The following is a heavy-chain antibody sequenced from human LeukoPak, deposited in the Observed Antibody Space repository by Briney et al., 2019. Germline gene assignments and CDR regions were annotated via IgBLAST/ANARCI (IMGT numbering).Heavy chain of an antibody. CDR1: GFTFSSYG. CDR2: IWYDGSNK. Sequence: GGSLRLSCAASGFTFSSYGMHWVRQAPGKGLEWVAVIWYDGSNKCYADSVKGRFTISRDNSKNTLYLQMNSLRAEDTAVYYCAKGLEPTEIYYDFDYWGQGTLVTVSS. V-gene: IGHV3-33*06. D-gene: IGHD3-3*01. CDR3: AKGLEPTEIYYDFDY. J-gene: IGHJ4*02.